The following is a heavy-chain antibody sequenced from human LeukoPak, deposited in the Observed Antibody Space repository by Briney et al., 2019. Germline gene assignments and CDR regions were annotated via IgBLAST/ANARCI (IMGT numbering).Heavy chain of an antibody. CDR3: AREGFEEDAFDI. V-gene: IGHV4-30-2*01. CDR2: IYHSGST. CDR1: GGSISSGGYY. J-gene: IGHJ3*02. Sequence: SQTLSLACTVSGGSISSGGYYWSWIRQPPGKGLEWIGYIYHSGSTYYNPSLKSRVTISVDRSKNQFSLKLSPVTAADTAVYYCAREGFEEDAFDIWGQGTMVTVSS.